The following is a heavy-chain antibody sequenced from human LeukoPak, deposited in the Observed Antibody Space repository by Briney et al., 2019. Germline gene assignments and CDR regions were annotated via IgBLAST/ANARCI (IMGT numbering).Heavy chain of an antibody. CDR1: GFTFSSYA. V-gene: IGHV3-23*01. CDR3: TKVLGLWYFDL. J-gene: IGHJ2*01. D-gene: IGHD7-27*01. Sequence: GGSLRLSCAASGFTFSSYALTWVRQAPGKGLEWVSVISVSGGSTYYADSVKGRFTISRDNSKNTLYLQMNSLRAEDTAVYYCTKVLGLWYFDLWGRGTLATVSS. CDR2: ISVSGGST.